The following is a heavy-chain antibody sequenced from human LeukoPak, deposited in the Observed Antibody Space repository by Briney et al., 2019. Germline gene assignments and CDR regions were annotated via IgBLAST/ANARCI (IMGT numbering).Heavy chain of an antibody. V-gene: IGHV3-30*04. J-gene: IGHJ4*02. CDR1: GFTFRTCG. CDR2: MSSDAIKT. Sequence: PGGSLRLSCETSGFTFRTCGVHWVRQAPGKGLEWVALMSSDAIKTYYADSVKGRFSISRDSSKDTLYLQMNSLRAEDTAVYYCARLLGQGDGYRAFDYWGQGTLVTVSS. CDR3: ARLLGQGDGYRAFDY. D-gene: IGHD5-24*01.